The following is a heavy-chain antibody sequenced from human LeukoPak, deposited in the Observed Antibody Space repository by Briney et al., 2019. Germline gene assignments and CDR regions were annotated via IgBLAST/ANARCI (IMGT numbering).Heavy chain of an antibody. J-gene: IGHJ4*02. CDR2: ISSSSSYI. V-gene: IGHV3-21*01. CDR1: GFTFSSYW. CDR3: ARDLEHIFDY. Sequence: GESLRLSCTASGFTFSSYWMSWVRQAPGKGLEWVSSISSSSSYIYYADSVKGRFTISRDNAKNSLYLQMNSLRAEDTAVYYCARDLEHIFDYWGQGTLVTVSS.